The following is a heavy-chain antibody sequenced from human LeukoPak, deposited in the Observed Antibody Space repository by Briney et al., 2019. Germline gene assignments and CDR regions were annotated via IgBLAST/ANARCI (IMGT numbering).Heavy chain of an antibody. Sequence: GRSLRLSCAASGFTFSSYAMHWVRQAPGKGLEWVSAISGSGGSTYYADSVKGRFTISRDNSKNTLYLQMNSLRAEDTAVYYCAKDPYSGSYDYFEYWGQGTLVTVSS. J-gene: IGHJ4*02. D-gene: IGHD1-26*01. CDR2: ISGSGGST. V-gene: IGHV3-23*01. CDR3: AKDPYSGSYDYFEY. CDR1: GFTFSSYA.